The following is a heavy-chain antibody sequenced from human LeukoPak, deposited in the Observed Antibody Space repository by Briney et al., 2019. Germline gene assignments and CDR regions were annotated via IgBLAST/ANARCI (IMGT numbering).Heavy chain of an antibody. Sequence: SETLSLTCAVYGGSFSGYYWSWIRQPPGKGLEWIGEINHSGSTNYNPSLKSRVTISVDTSKNQFSLKLSSVTAADTAVYYCARGIAVAGTGNWFDPRGQGTLVTVSS. CDR3: ARGIAVAGTGNWFDP. D-gene: IGHD6-19*01. J-gene: IGHJ5*02. V-gene: IGHV4-34*01. CDR1: GGSFSGYY. CDR2: INHSGST.